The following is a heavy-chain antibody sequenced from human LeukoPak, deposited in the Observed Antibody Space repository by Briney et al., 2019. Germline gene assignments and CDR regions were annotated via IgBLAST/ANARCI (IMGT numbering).Heavy chain of an antibody. CDR1: GFTFSDYY. CDR3: ARTLGITTVRGVTY. Sequence: GGSLRLSCAASGFTFSDYYMNWIRQAPGKGLEWVSHISSSGNTTYYPDSVKGRFTISRDNAKNSLYLQMNSLRAEDTAVYYCARTLGITTVRGVTYWGQGTLVTVSS. J-gene: IGHJ4*02. V-gene: IGHV3-11*01. CDR2: ISSSGNTT. D-gene: IGHD3-10*01.